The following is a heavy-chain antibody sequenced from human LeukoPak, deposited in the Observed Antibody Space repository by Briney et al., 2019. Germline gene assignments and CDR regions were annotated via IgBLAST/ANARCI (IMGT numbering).Heavy chain of an antibody. Sequence: GGSLRLSCAASGFSFNTYAMSWVRQAPGKGLEWVSAISNTGGSTYYADSVKGRFTISRDKSKNTLPLQMNSLRAEDTAVYYCAQQVGYCSSGSCYFTYWGQSTLVTVSS. CDR2: ISNTGGST. CDR3: AQQVGYCSSGSCYFTY. V-gene: IGHV3-23*01. D-gene: IGHD2-15*01. J-gene: IGHJ1*01. CDR1: GFSFNTYA.